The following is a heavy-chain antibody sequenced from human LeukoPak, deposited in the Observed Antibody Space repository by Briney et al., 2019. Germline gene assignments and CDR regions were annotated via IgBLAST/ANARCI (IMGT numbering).Heavy chain of an antibody. J-gene: IGHJ4*02. Sequence: GASVKVSCKASGYSFTSNYIHWVRQAPGQGLEWMGMIYPRDGSTSYAQKFQGRVTMTRDTSTSTVYMELSSLRSEDTAVYYCAREGWWLYFDYWGQGTLVTVSS. V-gene: IGHV1-46*01. CDR2: IYPRDGST. D-gene: IGHD2-15*01. CDR3: AREGWWLYFDY. CDR1: GYSFTSNY.